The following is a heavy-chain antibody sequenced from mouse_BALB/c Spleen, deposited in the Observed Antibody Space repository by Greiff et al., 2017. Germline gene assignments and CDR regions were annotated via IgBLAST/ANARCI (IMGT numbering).Heavy chain of an antibody. D-gene: IGHD2-14*01. J-gene: IGHJ3*01. CDR1: GFTFSSFG. Sequence: EGHLVESGGGLVQPGGSRKLSCAASGFTFSSFGMHWVRQAPEKGLEWVAYISSGSSTIYYADTVKGRFTISRDNPKNTLFLQMTSLRSEDTAMYYCARDRSDRYDAQFAYWGQGTLVTVSA. CDR3: ARDRSDRYDAQFAY. V-gene: IGHV5-17*02. CDR2: ISSGSSTI.